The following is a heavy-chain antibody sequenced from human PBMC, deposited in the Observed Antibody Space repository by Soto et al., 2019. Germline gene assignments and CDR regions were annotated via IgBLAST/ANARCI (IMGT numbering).Heavy chain of an antibody. J-gene: IGHJ4*03. CDR2: ITYGGST. Sequence: PEDPLCLTCTASAPTITRDSVCWVRLAQPPGKGWEWIAIITYGGSTYYNPTLKSRLTISVDTSKSQFSLKLSSVTAADTAVYYCVRFWPPPEYNTLTGYTTAFAYWGQGPSVT. V-gene: IGHV4-39*01. CDR1: APTITRDSVC. D-gene: IGHD3-9*01. CDR3: VRFWPPPEYNTLTGYTTAFAY.